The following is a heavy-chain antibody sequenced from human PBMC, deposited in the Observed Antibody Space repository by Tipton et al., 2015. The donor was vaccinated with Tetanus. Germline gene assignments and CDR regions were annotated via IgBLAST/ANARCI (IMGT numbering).Heavy chain of an antibody. CDR2: IYSSGSN. CDR1: GGSISGGRYY. CDR3: ARDQARGARGLNYFDY. Sequence: TLSLTCTVSGGSISGGRYYWSWIRQRPGKGLEWIGYIYSSGSNYYDPSLKSRLIISVDTSKNQFSLKLNSVTAADTAVYYCARDQARGARGLNYFDYWGLGTLVTVSS. J-gene: IGHJ4*02. D-gene: IGHD3-10*01. V-gene: IGHV4-31*03.